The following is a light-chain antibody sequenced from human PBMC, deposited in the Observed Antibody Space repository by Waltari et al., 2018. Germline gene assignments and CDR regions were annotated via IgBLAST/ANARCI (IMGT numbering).Light chain of an antibody. J-gene: IGLJ3*02. CDR2: SID. CDR1: SSNIGVTD. V-gene: IGLV1-44*01. Sequence: QSVLTQPPSASGTPGQRVSFSCSGGSSNIGVTDFNWYQHLPGTAPKLLIHSIDQRPSGVPGRFSGSKSGTSASLAISGLQSEDEADYFCSTWDDILGGPVFGGGTKVTVL. CDR3: STWDDILGGPV.